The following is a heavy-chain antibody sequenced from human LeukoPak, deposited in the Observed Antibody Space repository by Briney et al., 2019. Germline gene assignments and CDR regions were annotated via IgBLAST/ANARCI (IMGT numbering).Heavy chain of an antibody. CDR3: TTGRYDSYGNFDY. CDR2: IHSKTDGGTT. V-gene: IGHV3-15*01. D-gene: IGHD3-10*01. J-gene: IGHJ4*02. Sequence: GGSLRLSCAASGFTFSDAWMSWVRQAPGKGLEWVGRIHSKTDGGTTDYAAPVKGRFTISRDDSKNTLYLQMNSLQTEDTAVYYCTTGRYDSYGNFDYWGQGTLVTVSS. CDR1: GFTFSDAW.